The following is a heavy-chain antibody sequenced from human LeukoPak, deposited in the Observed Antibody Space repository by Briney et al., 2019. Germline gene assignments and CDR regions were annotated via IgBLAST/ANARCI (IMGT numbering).Heavy chain of an antibody. J-gene: IGHJ6*02. CDR3: ARVQPPPTVVTQRYYYYGLDV. CDR2: ISSSSSTI. D-gene: IGHD4-23*01. Sequence: GGSLRLSCAASGFTFSSYSMYWVRQAPGKGLEWVSYISSSSSTIYYADSVKGRFTISRDNAKNSLYLQMNSLRDEDTAVYYCARVQPPPTVVTQRYYYYGLDVWGQGTTVTVSS. V-gene: IGHV3-48*02. CDR1: GFTFSSYS.